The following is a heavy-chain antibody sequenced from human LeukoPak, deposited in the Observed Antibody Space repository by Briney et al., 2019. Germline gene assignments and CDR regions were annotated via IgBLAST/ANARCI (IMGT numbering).Heavy chain of an antibody. Sequence: GPSVKVSCEACGYIFTGYYMQWVRQAPGQGLEWRGCINPNSGGTNEAQKLQGRVTMTRDTSISTAYMVRSRLRSDDTAVYYCARRDFWSGYYNWGQGTLVTVSS. J-gene: IGHJ4*02. CDR2: INPNSGGT. CDR3: ARRDFWSGYYN. CDR1: GYIFTGYY. V-gene: IGHV1-2*02. D-gene: IGHD3-3*01.